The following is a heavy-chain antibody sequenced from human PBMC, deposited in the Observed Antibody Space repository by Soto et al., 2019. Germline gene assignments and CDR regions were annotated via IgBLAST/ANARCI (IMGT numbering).Heavy chain of an antibody. V-gene: IGHV4-31*03. CDR2: IYYSGST. CDR3: ARNDAKNYYYGMDV. D-gene: IGHD1-1*01. CDR1: GGSISSGGYY. J-gene: IGHJ6*02. Sequence: QVQLQESGPGLVKPSQTLSLTCTVSGGSISSGGYYWSWIRQHPGKGLEWIGYIYYSGSTYYTPSLKSRVTISVVTSKNQFSLKLSSVTAADTAVYYCARNDAKNYYYGMDVWGQGTTVTVSS.